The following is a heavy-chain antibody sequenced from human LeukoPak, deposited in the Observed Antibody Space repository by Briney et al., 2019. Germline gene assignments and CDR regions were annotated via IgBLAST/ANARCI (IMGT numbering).Heavy chain of an antibody. Sequence: SETLSLTCTVSGGSISSYYWSWIRQPPGKGLEWIGYIYYSGSTNYNPSLKSRVTISVDTSKNQFSLELSSVTAADTAVYYCARGVILTGSYFDYWGQGTLVTVSS. CDR3: ARGVILTGSYFDY. J-gene: IGHJ4*02. CDR1: GGSISSYY. CDR2: IYYSGST. D-gene: IGHD3-9*01. V-gene: IGHV4-59*01.